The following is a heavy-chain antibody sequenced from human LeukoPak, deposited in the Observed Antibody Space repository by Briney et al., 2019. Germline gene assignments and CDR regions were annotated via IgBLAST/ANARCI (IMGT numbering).Heavy chain of an antibody. D-gene: IGHD3-10*01. CDR1: GFTFSSYS. J-gene: IGHJ3*02. CDR3: ARERGAFDI. Sequence: GGSLRLSCAASGFTFSSYSMNWVRQAPGKGLEWVSYISSSISTIYYADSVKGRFTISRDNAKNSLYLQMNSLRAEDTAVYYCARERGAFDIWGQGTMVTVSS. V-gene: IGHV3-48*04. CDR2: ISSSISTI.